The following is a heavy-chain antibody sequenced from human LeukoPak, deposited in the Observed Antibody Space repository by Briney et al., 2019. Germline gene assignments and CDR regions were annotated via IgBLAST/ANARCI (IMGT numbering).Heavy chain of an antibody. D-gene: IGHD5-18*01. CDR3: ARDGGYSYGTPFDY. CDR2: IYSGGGT. V-gene: IGHV3-66*01. CDR1: GFTVSSNY. Sequence: GGSLRLSCATSGFTVSSNYMTWVRQAPGKGLEWVSVIYSGGGTRYADSVKGRFTISRDNAKNSLYLQMNSLRAEDTAVYYCARDGGYSYGTPFDYWGQGTLVTVSS. J-gene: IGHJ4*02.